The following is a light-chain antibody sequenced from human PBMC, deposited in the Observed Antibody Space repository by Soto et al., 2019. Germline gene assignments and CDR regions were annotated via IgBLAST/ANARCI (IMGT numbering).Light chain of an antibody. CDR3: QQYNNWPPA. V-gene: IGKV3-15*01. CDR1: QTVSSK. Sequence: EIVMTQSPATLSVSPGERATLSCRASQTVSSKLAWYQLKPGQAPRLLIYGASTRATDIPARFSGSGSGTEFALTIGSLQSEDFAFYYCQQYNNWPPAFGQGTTVE. J-gene: IGKJ1*01. CDR2: GAS.